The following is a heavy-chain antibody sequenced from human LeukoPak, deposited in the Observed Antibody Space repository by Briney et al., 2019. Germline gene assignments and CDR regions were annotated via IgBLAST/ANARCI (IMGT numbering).Heavy chain of an antibody. V-gene: IGHV4-61*09. CDR3: ARDRNPGRFEY. CDR1: GVSISSGSYY. CDR2: IYTSGST. Sequence: SETLSLTCTVSGVSISSGSYYWSWIRQPAGKGLEWIGHIYTSGSTNYNPSLKSRVTISVDTSKNQFSLKLSSVTAADTAVYYCARDRNPGRFEYWGQGTLVTVSS. J-gene: IGHJ4*02.